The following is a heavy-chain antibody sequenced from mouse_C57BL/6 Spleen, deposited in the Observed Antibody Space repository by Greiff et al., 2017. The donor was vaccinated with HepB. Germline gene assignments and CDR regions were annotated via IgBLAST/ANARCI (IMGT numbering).Heavy chain of an antibody. CDR1: GYAFSSYW. CDR2: IYPGDGDT. CDR3: ARRYVNYSYYAMDY. Sequence: QVQLQQSGAELVKPGASVKISCKASGYAFSSYWMNWVKQRPGKGLEWIGQIYPGDGDTNYNGKFKGKATLTADKSSSTAYMQLSSLTSEDSAVYFCARRYVNYSYYAMDYWGQGTSVTVSS. J-gene: IGHJ4*01. D-gene: IGHD2-10*02. V-gene: IGHV1-80*01.